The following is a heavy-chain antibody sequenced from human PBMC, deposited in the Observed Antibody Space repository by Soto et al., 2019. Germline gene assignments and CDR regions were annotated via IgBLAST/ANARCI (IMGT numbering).Heavy chain of an antibody. J-gene: IGHJ5*02. CDR1: GFTFSSYG. D-gene: IGHD6-13*01. CDR3: AKGLRGAAAEGSWFDP. Sequence: ESGGGVVQPGRSLRLSCAASGFTFSSYGMHWVRQAPGKGLEWVAVISYDGSNKYYADSVKGRFTISRDNSKNTLYLQMNSLRAEDTAVYYCAKGLRGAAAEGSWFDPWGQGTLVTVSS. CDR2: ISYDGSNK. V-gene: IGHV3-30*18.